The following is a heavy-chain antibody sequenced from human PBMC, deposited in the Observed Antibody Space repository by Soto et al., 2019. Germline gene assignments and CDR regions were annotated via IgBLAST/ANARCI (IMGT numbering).Heavy chain of an antibody. V-gene: IGHV4-34*01. Sequence: SETLSLTCAVYGGSFSGYYWSWIRQPPGKGLEWIGEINRSGSTNYNPSLKSRVTISVDTSKNQFSLKLSSVTAADTAVYYCARRKTIAAAVEVVFDYWGQGTLVTVSS. CDR2: INRSGST. CDR1: GGSFSGYY. D-gene: IGHD6-13*01. CDR3: ARRKTIAAAVEVVFDY. J-gene: IGHJ4*02.